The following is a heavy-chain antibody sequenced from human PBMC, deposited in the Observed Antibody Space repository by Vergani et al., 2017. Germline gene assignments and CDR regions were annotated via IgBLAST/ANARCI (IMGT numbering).Heavy chain of an antibody. CDR3: ARGNYYGSGTYVDP. J-gene: IGHJ5*02. CDR2: IYSGDET. V-gene: IGHV3-66*02. D-gene: IGHD3-10*01. CDR1: GSTVSGNY. Sequence: ELQLVESGGGLVQPGGSLRLACAASGSTVSGNYMTWVRQATGKGLEWVSHIYSGDETYYADSLKGRVTISRDTSKNTLHLQINNLRVEYTAVYYCARGNYYGSGTYVDPWGQGTLVTVSS.